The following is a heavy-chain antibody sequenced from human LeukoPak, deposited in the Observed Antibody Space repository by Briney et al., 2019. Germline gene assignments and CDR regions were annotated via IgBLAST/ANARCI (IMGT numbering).Heavy chain of an antibody. Sequence: PSETLSLTCTVSGGSISSGDYYWSWIRQPPGTGLEWIGYIYYSGSTYYNPSLKSRVTISVDTSKNQFSLKLSSVTAADTAVYYCARVSLMSYYYYGMDVWGQGTTVTVSS. CDR2: IYYSGST. CDR1: GGSISSGDYY. V-gene: IGHV4-30-4*01. D-gene: IGHD3-10*02. J-gene: IGHJ6*02. CDR3: ARVSLMSYYYYGMDV.